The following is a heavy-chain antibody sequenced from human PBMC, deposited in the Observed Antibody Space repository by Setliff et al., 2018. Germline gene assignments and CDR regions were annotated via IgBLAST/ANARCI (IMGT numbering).Heavy chain of an antibody. J-gene: IGHJ4*02. CDR2: IYASWTA. D-gene: IGHD1-20*01. V-gene: IGHV4-39*07. Sequence: SETLSLTCTVSGGSINSGSYFWAWIRQPPGKGLEWIGHIYASWTANYSPSLRSRLTISVDTSKNQFSLKLSSVTAADTAVYYCARGGERYYSASWGQGTLVTVSS. CDR3: ARGGERYYSAS. CDR1: GGSINSGSYF.